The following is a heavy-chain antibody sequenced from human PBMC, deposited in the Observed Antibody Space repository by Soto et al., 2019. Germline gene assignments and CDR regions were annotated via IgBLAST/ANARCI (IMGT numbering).Heavy chain of an antibody. V-gene: IGHV3-23*01. J-gene: IGHJ4*02. CDR2: ISGSGGST. D-gene: IGHD3-10*01. CDR3: AKNPSAHYRRFDY. Sequence: GGSLRLSCAASGFTFSSYAMSWVRQAPGKGLEWVSAISGSGGSTYYADSVKGRFTISRDNSKNTLYLQMDSLRAEDTAVYYCAKNPSAHYRRFDYWGQGTLVTVSS. CDR1: GFTFSSYA.